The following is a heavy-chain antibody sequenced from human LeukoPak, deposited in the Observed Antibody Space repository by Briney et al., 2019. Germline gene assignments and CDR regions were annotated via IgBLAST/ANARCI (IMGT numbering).Heavy chain of an antibody. J-gene: IGHJ4*02. CDR2: ISAYNGNI. D-gene: IGHD4-17*01. CDR1: GYTFTSYG. CDR3: TTDVTTVTIDY. V-gene: IGHV1-18*01. Sequence: ASVKVSCKASGYTFTSYGINWVRQAPGQGLEWVGWISAYNGNINYAQKLQDRVTMTTDTSTSTAYMELRSLRSDDTAVYYCTTDVTTVTIDYWGQGTLVTVSS.